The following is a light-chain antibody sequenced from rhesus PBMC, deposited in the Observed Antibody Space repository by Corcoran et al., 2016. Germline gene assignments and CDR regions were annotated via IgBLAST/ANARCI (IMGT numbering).Light chain of an antibody. V-gene: IGKV2-72*01. CDR2: GGS. CDR3: VQAIAFPYS. J-gene: IGKJ2*01. Sequence: DIVMTQTPLSLPITPGEPASISCRSSQSLLHSNGNTYLHWYLQKPGQSPQCLIDGGSNRASGVPDRFSGSGSGTDFTLKISKVEAEDVGVYYCVQAIAFPYSFGQGTKVEIK. CDR1: QSLLHSNGNTY.